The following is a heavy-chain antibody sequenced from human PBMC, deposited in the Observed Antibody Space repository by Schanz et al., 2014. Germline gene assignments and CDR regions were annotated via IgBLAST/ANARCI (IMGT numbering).Heavy chain of an antibody. CDR2: ISASGGDT. CDR3: ARGDMVRGVFDY. CDR1: GFTFSSHA. Sequence: EVQLVESGGGLVQPGESLRLSCAASGFTFSSHAMSWVRQAPGKGLEWVSTISASGGDTLYADSVKGRFTISRDTSKNTLYLQMNSLRTEDTAVYYCARGDMVRGVFDYWGQGTLVTVSS. J-gene: IGHJ4*02. V-gene: IGHV3-23*04. D-gene: IGHD3-10*01.